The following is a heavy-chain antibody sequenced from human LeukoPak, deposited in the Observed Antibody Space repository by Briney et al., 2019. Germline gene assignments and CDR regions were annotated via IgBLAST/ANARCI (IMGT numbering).Heavy chain of an antibody. Sequence: SETLSLTCAVSGGSISSSNWWSWVRQPPGKELEWIGEIYHSGSTNYNPSLKSRVTISVDKSKNQFSLKLSSVTAADTAVYYCARVEYDSSGYYGYGMDVWGQGTTVTVSS. V-gene: IGHV4-4*02. D-gene: IGHD3-22*01. CDR3: ARVEYDSSGYYGYGMDV. CDR1: GGSISSSNW. CDR2: IYHSGST. J-gene: IGHJ6*02.